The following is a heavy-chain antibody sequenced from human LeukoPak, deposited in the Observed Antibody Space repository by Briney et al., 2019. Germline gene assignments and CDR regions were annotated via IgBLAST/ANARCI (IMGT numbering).Heavy chain of an antibody. D-gene: IGHD2/OR15-2a*01. Sequence: PSETLSLTCAVYGGSFSAFHWNWIRQSPAKGLEWLGEMKQSGTPRYNPSLQSRVTISVDKSKNQFSLNVRSVTAADTAVYYCASRPFLYAFRTYFDNWAQGTLVTVSS. CDR2: MKQSGTP. CDR1: GGSFSAFH. CDR3: ASRPFLYAFRTYFDN. V-gene: IGHV4-34*01. J-gene: IGHJ4*02.